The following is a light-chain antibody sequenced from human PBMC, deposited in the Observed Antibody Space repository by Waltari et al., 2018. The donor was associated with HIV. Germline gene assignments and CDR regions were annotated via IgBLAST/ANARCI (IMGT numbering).Light chain of an antibody. CDR1: SSDVGGYNY. CDR2: DVS. J-gene: IGLJ2*01. Sequence: QSALPQPRSVSGSPGQSVTISCPGTSSDVGGYNYVSWYQQHPGKAPKLMIYDVSKRPSGVPDRFSGSKSGNTASLTISGLQAEDEADYYCCSYAGSYTLEVFGGGTKLTVL. CDR3: CSYAGSYTLEV. V-gene: IGLV2-11*01.